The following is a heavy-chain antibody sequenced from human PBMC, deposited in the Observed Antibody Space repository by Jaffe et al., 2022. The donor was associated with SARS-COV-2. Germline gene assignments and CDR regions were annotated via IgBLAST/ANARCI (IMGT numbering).Heavy chain of an antibody. CDR3: ARDSDGAALDY. CDR1: GGSISSYY. V-gene: IGHV4-59*01. J-gene: IGHJ4*02. D-gene: IGHD1-26*01. CDR2: IYYSGST. Sequence: QVQLQESGPGLVKPSETLSLTCTVSGGSISSYYWSWIRQPPGKGLEWIGYIYYSGSTNYNPSLKSRVTISVDTSKNQFSLKLSSVTAADTAVYYCARDSDGAALDYWGQGTLVTVSS.